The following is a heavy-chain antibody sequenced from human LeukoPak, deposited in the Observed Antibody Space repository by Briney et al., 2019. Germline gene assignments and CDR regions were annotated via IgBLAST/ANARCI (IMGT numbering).Heavy chain of an antibody. CDR3: ARSTIVGRHGYYFDY. J-gene: IGHJ4*01. D-gene: IGHD1-26*01. CDR1: GGSIGTYY. V-gene: IGHV4-4*07. CDR2: IYSSGST. Sequence: PSETLSLTCTVSGGSIGTYYWSWIRQPAGKGLEWIGRIYSSGSTNYNPSLKSRVTMSLDTSKNQFSLRLSSVTAADTAVYYCARSTIVGRHGYYFDYWGQGTLVTVSS.